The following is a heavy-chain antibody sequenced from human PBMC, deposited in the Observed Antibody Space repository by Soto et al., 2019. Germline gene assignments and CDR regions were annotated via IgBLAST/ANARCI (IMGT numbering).Heavy chain of an antibody. Sequence: AGGSLRLSCAASGFTFSSHWMNWVRQGPGKGLVWVSRISGDGRTTSHADSVKGRFTISRDNAKNTLYLQMNSLRVGDTAVYYCARGVPNCSSSSCYFDFWGQGILVTVSS. D-gene: IGHD2-2*01. CDR2: ISGDGRTT. V-gene: IGHV3-74*01. CDR1: GFTFSSHW. CDR3: ARGVPNCSSSSCYFDF. J-gene: IGHJ4*02.